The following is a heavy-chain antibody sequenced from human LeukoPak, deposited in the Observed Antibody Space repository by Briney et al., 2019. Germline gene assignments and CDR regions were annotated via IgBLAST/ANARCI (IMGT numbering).Heavy chain of an antibody. D-gene: IGHD5-12*01. V-gene: IGHV3-33*01. CDR3: ARSDSGYGHLDY. Sequence: GRSLRLSCAASGFTFSSYGMHWVRQAPGKGLEWVAVIWYDGSNKYYADSVKGRFTISRDNSKNTLYLQMNSLRAEDTAVYYCARSDSGYGHLDYRGQGTLVTVSS. J-gene: IGHJ4*02. CDR1: GFTFSSYG. CDR2: IWYDGSNK.